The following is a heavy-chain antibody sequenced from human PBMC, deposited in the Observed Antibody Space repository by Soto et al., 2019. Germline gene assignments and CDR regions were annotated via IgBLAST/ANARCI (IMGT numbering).Heavy chain of an antibody. J-gene: IGHJ5*02. CDR1: GGSISGFY. CDR2: IYYSGNT. CDR3: ARSIDP. V-gene: IGHV4-59*08. Sequence: SETLSLTCTVSGGSISGFYWSWIRQPPGKGLEWIGYIYYSGNTNYNPSLKSRVTISVDTSKNQFSLKLTSVTAADTAVYYCARSIDPWGLGTLVTIS.